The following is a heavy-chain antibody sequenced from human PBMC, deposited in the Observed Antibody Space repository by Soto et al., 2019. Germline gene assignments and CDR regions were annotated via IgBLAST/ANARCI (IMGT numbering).Heavy chain of an antibody. CDR1: GFPFSSYW. CDR3: AREYYGLLTGYYTDY. J-gene: IGHJ4*02. V-gene: IGHV3-74*01. Sequence: EVQLVESGGDLVQRGGSLRLSCAASGFPFSSYWMHWVRHTPGKGLDWVARISGDGVTTYYADSVTGLFTVSRDNAKNTLSLQISGLRAEDTAVYYCAREYYGLLTGYYTDYWGQGTLFSVSS. D-gene: IGHD3-9*01. CDR2: ISGDGVTT.